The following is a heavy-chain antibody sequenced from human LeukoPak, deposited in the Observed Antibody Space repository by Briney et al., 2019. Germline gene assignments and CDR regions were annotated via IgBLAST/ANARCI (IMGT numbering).Heavy chain of an antibody. D-gene: IGHD6-6*01. V-gene: IGHV3-30-3*01. CDR2: ISYDGSNK. CDR1: GFTFSSYA. J-gene: IGHJ4*02. CDR3: AASIETRGDY. Sequence: GGSLRLSCAAFGFTFSSYAMHWVRQAPGKGLEWVAVISYDGSNKYYADSVKGRFTISRDNSRNTLYLQMNSLRAEDTAVYYCAASIETRGDYWGQGTLVTVSS.